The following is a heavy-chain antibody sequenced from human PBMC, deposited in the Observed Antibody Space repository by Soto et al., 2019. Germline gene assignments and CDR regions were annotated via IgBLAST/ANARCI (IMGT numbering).Heavy chain of an antibody. J-gene: IGHJ4*02. V-gene: IGHV5-51*01. D-gene: IGHD5-12*01. CDR2: IYPGDSDS. Sequence: PGESLKISCKGSGYSFATYWIGWVRQMPGKGLEWMGIIYPGDSDSRYSPSFQGQITISADKSISTAYLQWSSLKASDTAMYYCARPTRSGYDFFGYWGQGTLVTVSS. CDR3: ARPTRSGYDFFGY. CDR1: GYSFATYW.